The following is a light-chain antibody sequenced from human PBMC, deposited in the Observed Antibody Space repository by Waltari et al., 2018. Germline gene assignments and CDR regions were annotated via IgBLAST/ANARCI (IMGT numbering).Light chain of an antibody. CDR2: DAS. J-gene: IGKJ4*01. CDR3: QQRSNWPLT. Sequence: EIVLTQSPATLSLSPGERATLSCRASQSVTGYLAWYQHKPGQAPRLLIYDASKRATGIPSRFSGSGSWTDFTLTISSLEPEDFAVYYCQQRSNWPLTFGGGTKVEIK. V-gene: IGKV3-11*01. CDR1: QSVTGY.